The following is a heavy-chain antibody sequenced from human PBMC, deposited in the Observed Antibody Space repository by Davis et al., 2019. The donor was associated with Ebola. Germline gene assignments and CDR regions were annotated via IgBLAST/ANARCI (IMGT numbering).Heavy chain of an antibody. V-gene: IGHV1-3*01. Sequence: AASVKVSCKASGYTFTDFDMHWVRQAPGQGLDWMGWINAGNGNMRYSQKFQGRVTITRDTSASTVYMELSSLRSEDTAVYYCARDTGIRYVSLGYWGQGTLVIVSS. CDR3: ARDTGIRYVSLGY. CDR2: INAGNGNM. J-gene: IGHJ4*02. D-gene: IGHD3-9*01. CDR1: GYTFTDFD.